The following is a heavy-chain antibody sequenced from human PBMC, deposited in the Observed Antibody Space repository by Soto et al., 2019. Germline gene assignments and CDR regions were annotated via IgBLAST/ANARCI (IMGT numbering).Heavy chain of an antibody. CDR2: IIPIFGTA. J-gene: IGHJ5*02. CDR1: GGTFSSYA. CDR3: ATPPITIFGVDKIKETWFDP. V-gene: IGHV1-69*06. D-gene: IGHD3-3*01. Sequence: GASVKVSCKASGGTFSSYAISWVRQAPGQGLEWMGGIIPIFGTANYAQKFQGRVTITEDKSTDTAYMELSSLRSEDTAVYYCATPPITIFGVDKIKETWFDPWGQGTLVTVSS.